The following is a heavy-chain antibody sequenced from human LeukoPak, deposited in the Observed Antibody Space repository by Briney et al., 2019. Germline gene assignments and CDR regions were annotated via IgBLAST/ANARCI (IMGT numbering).Heavy chain of an antibody. CDR1: GFTFSNYG. V-gene: IGHV4-59*01. CDR3: ARGSYYDY. CDR2: IYYSGST. D-gene: IGHD1-26*01. J-gene: IGHJ4*02. Sequence: GSLRLSCAASGFTFSNYGMSWIRQPPGKGLEWIGYIYYSGSTNYNPSLKSRVTISVDTSKNQFSLKLSSVTAADTAVYYCARGSYYDYWGQGTLVTVSS.